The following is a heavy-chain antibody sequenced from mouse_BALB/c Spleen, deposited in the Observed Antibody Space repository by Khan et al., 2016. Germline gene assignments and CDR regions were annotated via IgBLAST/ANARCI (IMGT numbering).Heavy chain of an antibody. J-gene: IGHJ3*01. V-gene: IGHV14-3*02. CDR3: ARSPYDYAVWFAY. CDR1: GFNIKDTY. CDR2: IDPANGNT. D-gene: IGHD2-4*01. Sequence: VQLQQPGAELVKPGASVKLSCTASGFNIKDTYMHWVKQRPEQGLEWSGRIDPANGNTKYDPKFQGKATITADTSSNTDYLKLSSLTSEDNAVYYCARSPYDYAVWFAYWCQGTLVTVST.